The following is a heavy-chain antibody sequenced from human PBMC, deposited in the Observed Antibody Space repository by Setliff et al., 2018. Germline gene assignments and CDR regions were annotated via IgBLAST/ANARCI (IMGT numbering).Heavy chain of an antibody. CDR1: GFSFSDYL. Sequence: ASVKVSCKASGFSFSDYLMNWMRQTPDQRLEWMGRINLNTGNIFYAQEFQGRVTLTRDASISTAYMELTGLRYDDTAIYYCARGQGPRTVVAIPFDHWGQGTLVTVSS. V-gene: IGHV1-2*02. D-gene: IGHD3-22*01. CDR2: INLNTGNI. CDR3: ARGQGPRTVVAIPFDH. J-gene: IGHJ4*02.